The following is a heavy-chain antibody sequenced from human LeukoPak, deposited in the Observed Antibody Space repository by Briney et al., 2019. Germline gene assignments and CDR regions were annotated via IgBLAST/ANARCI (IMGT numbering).Heavy chain of an antibody. CDR1: GYSISSGYY. CDR2: IYHSGST. CDR3: GGRFELGIFAGKNIDY. V-gene: IGHV4-38-2*02. D-gene: IGHD3-3*01. J-gene: IGHJ4*02. Sequence: SETLSLTCTVSGYSISSGYYWGWIRQPPGKGLEWIGSIYHSGSTYYNPSLKSRVTVSLDTSKNQFSLKLSSVTAADTAVYYWGGRFELGIFAGKNIDYWGQGTLVTVSS.